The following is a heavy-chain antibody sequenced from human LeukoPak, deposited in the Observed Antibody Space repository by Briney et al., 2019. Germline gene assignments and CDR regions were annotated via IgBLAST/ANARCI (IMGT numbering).Heavy chain of an antibody. D-gene: IGHD3-9*01. CDR2: ISSRSSYI. V-gene: IGHV3-21*01. Sequence: GGSLRLSCAVSGFTFSRYSMNCVRGAPAKGLEWGLSISSRSSYIYYADSVKGRFTISRDNAKNSLYLQMNSLRAEDTAVYYCARDETYYDILTGYPDAFDIWGQGTMVTVSS. CDR3: ARDETYYDILTGYPDAFDI. J-gene: IGHJ3*02. CDR1: GFTFSRYS.